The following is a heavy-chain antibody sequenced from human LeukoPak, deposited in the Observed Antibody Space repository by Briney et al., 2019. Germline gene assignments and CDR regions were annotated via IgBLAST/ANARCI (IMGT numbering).Heavy chain of an antibody. J-gene: IGHJ3*01. CDR1: GGAFSDFA. V-gene: IGHV1-69*15. Sequence: SVKVSCKTSGGAFSDFAIYWMRQAPGHGLEWMGRITPTFGTTNYAQKFEDRVTISLDGPTNTAYMEMGRLRSEDTAVYYCARASQTFGTKYNVFDVWGQGTMIIVSS. CDR2: ITPTFGTT. D-gene: IGHD3-16*01. CDR3: ARASQTFGTKYNVFDV.